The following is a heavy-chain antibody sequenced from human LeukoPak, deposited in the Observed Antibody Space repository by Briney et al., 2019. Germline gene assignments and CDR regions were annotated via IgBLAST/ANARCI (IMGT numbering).Heavy chain of an antibody. J-gene: IGHJ4*02. D-gene: IGHD3-3*01. V-gene: IGHV3-9*01. Sequence: GGSLRLSCAASGFTFDDYAMHWVRQAPGKGLEWVSGISWNSGSIGYADSVKGRFTISRDNAKNSLYLQMNSLRAEDTALYYCAKDGSYDFWSGYYLNWGQGTLVTVSS. CDR2: ISWNSGSI. CDR1: GFTFDDYA. CDR3: AKDGSYDFWSGYYLN.